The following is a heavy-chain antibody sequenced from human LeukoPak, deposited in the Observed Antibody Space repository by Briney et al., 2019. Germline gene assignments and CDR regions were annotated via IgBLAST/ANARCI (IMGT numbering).Heavy chain of an antibody. CDR1: GFTFSSYA. CDR2: ISYDGSSK. Sequence: PGRSLRLSCAASGFTFSSYAMHWVRQAPGKGLEWVAVISYDGSSKYYADSVKGRFTISRDNSKNTLYLQMNSLRAEDTAVYYCATETFGVVIKYYFDYWGQGTLVTVSS. D-gene: IGHD3-3*01. CDR3: ATETFGVVIKYYFDY. J-gene: IGHJ4*02. V-gene: IGHV3-30-3*01.